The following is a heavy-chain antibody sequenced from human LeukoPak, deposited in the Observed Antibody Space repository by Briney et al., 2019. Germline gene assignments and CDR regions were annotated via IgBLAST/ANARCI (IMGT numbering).Heavy chain of an antibody. D-gene: IGHD2-2*01. V-gene: IGHV3-48*03. J-gene: IGHJ4*02. CDR1: GFTFSTYE. Sequence: GGSLRLSCAASGFTFSTYEMNWVRQAPGKGLEWLSHISNSGDSIHYADSVKGRFTISRDNAKNSLYLQMNSLRAEDTAFYYCARTRNGPSDYWGQGTLVTVSS. CDR3: ARTRNGPSDY. CDR2: ISNSGDSI.